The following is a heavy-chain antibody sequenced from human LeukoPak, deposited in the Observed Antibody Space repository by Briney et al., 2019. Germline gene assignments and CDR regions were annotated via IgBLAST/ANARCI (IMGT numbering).Heavy chain of an antibody. J-gene: IGHJ4*02. CDR1: GGSINSTNYN. V-gene: IGHV4-39*07. Sequence: SETLSLTCTVSGGSINSTNYNWGWIRQPPRRGPEWLASVYYSGLTYYNSSLKSRVSISVDTSKNQFSLKLTSVTAADTAVYYCARVAYGLGSRLIDCWGQGTLVTISS. CDR2: VYYSGLT. D-gene: IGHD3-10*01. CDR3: ARVAYGLGSRLIDC.